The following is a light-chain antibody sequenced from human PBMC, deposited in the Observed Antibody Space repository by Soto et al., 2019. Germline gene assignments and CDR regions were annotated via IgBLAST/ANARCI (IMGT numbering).Light chain of an antibody. CDR3: QAGDAGPAGV. J-gene: IGLJ3*02. V-gene: IGLV1-44*01. CDR1: SSNIGSNT. CDR2: SNN. Sequence: QSVLTQPPSASGTPGQRVTISCSGSSSNIGSNTVNWYQQLPGTAPRLLIYSNNQRPSGVPDRFSGSKSGTSASLAISGLQLEDGGDYYGQAGDAGPAGVFGGGPKLTVL.